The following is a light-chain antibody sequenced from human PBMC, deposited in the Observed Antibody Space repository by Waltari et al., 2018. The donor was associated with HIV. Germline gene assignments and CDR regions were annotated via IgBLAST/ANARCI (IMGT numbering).Light chain of an antibody. CDR1: TLPRQY. CDR2: KDN. Sequence: SFQLTQPPSVSVSPGQTARITCSGETLPRQYVFWYQQRPGQAPVLVIYKDNERPSGIPERFSGSTSGTTVALTISGVQPEDEADYYCQSSDSSGAYWVFGEGTKLTVL. J-gene: IGLJ3*02. CDR3: QSSDSSGAYWV. V-gene: IGLV3-25*03.